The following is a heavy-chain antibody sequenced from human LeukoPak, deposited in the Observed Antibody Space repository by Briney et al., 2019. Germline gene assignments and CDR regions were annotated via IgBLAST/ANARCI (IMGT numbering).Heavy chain of an antibody. J-gene: IGHJ4*02. Sequence: GGSLRLSCAASGFTFSSYAMHWVRQAPGKGLEWVAVISYDGSNKYYADSVKGRFTISRDNSKNTLYLQMNSLRAEDTAVYYCASSNGPEWELLHGYWGQGTLVTVSS. V-gene: IGHV3-30-3*01. D-gene: IGHD1-26*01. CDR3: ASSNGPEWELLHGY. CDR2: ISYDGSNK. CDR1: GFTFSSYA.